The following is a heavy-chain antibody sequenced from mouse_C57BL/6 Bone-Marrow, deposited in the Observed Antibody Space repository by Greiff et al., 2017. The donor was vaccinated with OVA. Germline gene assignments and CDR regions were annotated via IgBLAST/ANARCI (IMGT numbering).Heavy chain of an antibody. J-gene: IGHJ2*01. CDR3: TDYYDYDRYYCDY. CDR2: IRLKSDNYAT. CDR1: GFTFSNYW. D-gene: IGHD2-4*01. V-gene: IGHV6-3*01. Sequence: EVKLVESGGGLVQPGGSMKLSCVASGFTFSNYWMNWVRQSPEKGLEWVAQIRLKSDNYATHYAESVKGRLTISRDDSKSSVYLQMNNLRAEDTGIYYCTDYYDYDRYYCDYWGQGTTLTVSS.